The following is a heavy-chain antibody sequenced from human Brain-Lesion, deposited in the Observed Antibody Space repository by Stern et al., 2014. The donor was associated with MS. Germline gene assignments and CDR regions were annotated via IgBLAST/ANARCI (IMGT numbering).Heavy chain of an antibody. CDR3: ARAVRNQLLSEY. D-gene: IGHD2-2*01. J-gene: IGHJ4*02. CDR1: GNTFSSYD. V-gene: IGHV1-8*01. Sequence: VQLVESGAEVKKPGASVKVSCKASGNTFSSYDITWGRQASGHGLEWMGWMNPYSGNTGYAQKFKGRVSMTSDPSISTVYMELTSLTSDDTAVYFCARAVRNQLLSEYWGQGTLVTVSS. CDR2: MNPYSGNT.